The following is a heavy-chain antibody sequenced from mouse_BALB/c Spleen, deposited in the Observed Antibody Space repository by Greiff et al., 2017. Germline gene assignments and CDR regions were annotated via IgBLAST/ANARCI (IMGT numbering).Heavy chain of an antibody. D-gene: IGHD1-1*02. CDR1: GYTFTSYG. V-gene: IGHV5-6*01. CDR2: ISSGGGYT. Sequence: EVKLMESGGDLVKPGGSLKLSCAASGYTFTSYGMSWVRQTPDKRLEWVAPISSGGGYTYYPDSVKGRFTISRDNTKNTLYLQMSSLKSEDTAVYYCARPYTAVVPLAYWGQGTLVTVSA. J-gene: IGHJ3*01. CDR3: ARPYTAVVPLAY.